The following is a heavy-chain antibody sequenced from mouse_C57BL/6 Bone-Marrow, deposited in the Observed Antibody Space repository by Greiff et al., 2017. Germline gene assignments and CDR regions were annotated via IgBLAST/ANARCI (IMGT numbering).Heavy chain of an antibody. D-gene: IGHD2-5*01. CDR1: GFNIKNTY. Sequence: EVQRVESVAELVRPGASVKLSCTASGFNIKNTYMHWVKQRPEQGLEWIGRIDPANGNTKYAPKFQGKATITADTSSNTAYLQLSSLTSEDTAIYYCAAYYSTPAWFAYWGQGTLVTVSA. CDR2: IDPANGNT. J-gene: IGHJ3*01. CDR3: AAYYSTPAWFAY. V-gene: IGHV14-3*01.